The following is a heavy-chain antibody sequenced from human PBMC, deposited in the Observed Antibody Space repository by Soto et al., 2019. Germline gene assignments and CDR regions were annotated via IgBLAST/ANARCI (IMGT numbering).Heavy chain of an antibody. J-gene: IGHJ4*02. V-gene: IGHV3-23*01. CDR1: GFNFSRYS. CDR2: FRWSGDDATT. Sequence: GRSLRRSCAASGFNFSRYSMSSVRQPPGKGLSCISGFRWSGDDATTYYADSVKGRFTMSRDNSKNMLCRQLNSVRADDTAIYHCAKKVNSGSGSQYFDYWGQGTLVTVSS. D-gene: IGHD3-10*01. CDR3: AKKVNSGSGSQYFDY.